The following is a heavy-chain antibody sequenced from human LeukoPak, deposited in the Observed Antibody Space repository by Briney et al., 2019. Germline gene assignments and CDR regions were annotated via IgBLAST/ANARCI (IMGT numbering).Heavy chain of an antibody. CDR2: ISGSGGTT. J-gene: IGHJ4*02. CDR1: GFSFSNYA. Sequence: GGSLRLSCAASGFSFSNYAMTWVRQAPGKGLEWVSAISGSGGTTYYADSVKGRFTISRDNSKSTPHLQMNSLRADDTAVYYCAVYRNSCPTYQDHWGQGTLVTVSS. D-gene: IGHD6-13*01. CDR3: AVYRNSCPTYQDH. V-gene: IGHV3-23*01.